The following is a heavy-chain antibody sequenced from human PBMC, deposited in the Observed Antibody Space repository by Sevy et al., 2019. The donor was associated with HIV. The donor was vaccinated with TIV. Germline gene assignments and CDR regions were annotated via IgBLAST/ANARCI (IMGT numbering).Heavy chain of an antibody. CDR3: ASLDYYGSGSYFVSYYGMDV. CDR1: GFTFSSYS. D-gene: IGHD3-10*01. Sequence: GGCLRLSCAASGFTFSSYSMNWVRQAPGKGLEWVSSISSSSSYIYYADSVKGRFTISRDNAKNSLYLQMNSLRAEDTAVYYCASLDYYGSGSYFVSYYGMDVWGQGTTVTVSS. J-gene: IGHJ6*02. CDR2: ISSSSSYI. V-gene: IGHV3-21*01.